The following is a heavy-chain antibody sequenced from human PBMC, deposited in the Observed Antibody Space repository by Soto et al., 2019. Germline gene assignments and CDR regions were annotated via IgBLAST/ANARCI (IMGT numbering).Heavy chain of an antibody. D-gene: IGHD3-22*01. CDR2: IYYSGST. CDR3: ARQYKTYYDSSGRPNWFDP. CDR1: GGSISSYY. V-gene: IGHV4-59*08. J-gene: IGHJ5*02. Sequence: SETLSLTCTVSGGSISSYYWSWIRQPPGKGLEWIGYIYYSGSTNYNPSLKSRVTISVDTSKNQFSLKLSSVTAADTAVYYCARQYKTYYDSSGRPNWFDPWGQGTLVTVSS.